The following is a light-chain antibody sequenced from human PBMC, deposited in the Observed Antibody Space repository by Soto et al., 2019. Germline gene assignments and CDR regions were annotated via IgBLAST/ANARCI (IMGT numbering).Light chain of an antibody. J-gene: IGKJ4*01. CDR3: QQYNNWPLT. Sequence: EIVMTQSLATLSVSTGETATLYCRASQSVSSNLDWYQQKPGQAPRLLIYGASTMETGIPARFSGSGSGTDFTLTISSLQSEDFAVYYCQQYNNWPLTFGGGTKVDI. V-gene: IGKV3-15*01. CDR1: QSVSSN. CDR2: GAS.